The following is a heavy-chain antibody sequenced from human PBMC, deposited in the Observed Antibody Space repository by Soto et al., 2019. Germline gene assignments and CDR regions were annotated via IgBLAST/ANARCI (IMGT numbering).Heavy chain of an antibody. CDR3: ARDRGYYASVRLGYHYCMDV. CDR2: ISYSGST. V-gene: IGHV4-59*01. D-gene: IGHD3-10*01. CDR1: GGSLSSYY. Sequence: SETLSLTCTVSGGSLSSYYWSWVRQPPGKGLEWIGYISYSGSTNYSPSLKSRVTISVDTSKNLFSLRLSSVTAADTAVYYCARDRGYYASVRLGYHYCMDVWGQGTTVTVSS. J-gene: IGHJ6*02.